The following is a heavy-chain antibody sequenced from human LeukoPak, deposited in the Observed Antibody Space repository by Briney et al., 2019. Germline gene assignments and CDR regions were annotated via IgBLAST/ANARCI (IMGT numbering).Heavy chain of an antibody. CDR3: ARRVIMSATGVPDTWLDP. D-gene: IGHD2-8*02. V-gene: IGHV4-59*08. Sequence: SQTLSLTCTVSGGSISNYYWNWIRQPPGKGLEWVGHISYSGGTKYNPSLQSRVTISIDTSKNQFSLNLSSVTAADTAVYYCARRVIMSATGVPDTWLDPWGQGILVTVSS. J-gene: IGHJ5*02. CDR1: GGSISNYY. CDR2: ISYSGGT.